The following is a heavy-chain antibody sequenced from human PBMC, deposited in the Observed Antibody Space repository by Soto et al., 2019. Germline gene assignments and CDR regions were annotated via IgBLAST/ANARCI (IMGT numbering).Heavy chain of an antibody. CDR2: ISYDGSNK. D-gene: IGHD1-26*01. Sequence: GESRGLSCAASGFTFSSYAMHWVRQAPGKGLEWVAVISYDGSNKYYADSVKGRFTISRDNSKNTLYLQMNSLRAEDTAVYYCARVGGATTHYYGMDVWGQGTTVTVSS. CDR3: ARVGGATTHYYGMDV. V-gene: IGHV3-30-3*01. J-gene: IGHJ6*02. CDR1: GFTFSSYA.